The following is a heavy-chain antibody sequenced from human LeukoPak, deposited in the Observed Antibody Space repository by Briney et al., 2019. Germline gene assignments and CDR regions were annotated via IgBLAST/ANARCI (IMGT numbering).Heavy chain of an antibody. CDR3: TRAMVGATMNLFDP. CDR1: GGSISSYY. CDR2: IYTSGST. Sequence: SETLSLTCAVSGGSISSYYWSWIRQPAGKGLEWIGRIYTSGSTNYNPSLKSRVTMSVDTSKNQFSLKLSSVTAADTAVYYCTRAMVGATMNLFDPWGQGTLVTVSS. V-gene: IGHV4-4*07. J-gene: IGHJ5*02. D-gene: IGHD1-26*01.